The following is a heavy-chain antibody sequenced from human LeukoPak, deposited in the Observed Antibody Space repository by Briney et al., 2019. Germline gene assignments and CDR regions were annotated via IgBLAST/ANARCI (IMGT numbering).Heavy chain of an antibody. CDR2: IYPGDSNI. CDR3: ARERWGSGDY. J-gene: IGHJ4*02. D-gene: IGHD2-21*01. V-gene: IGHV5-51*01. CDR1: GDIFTSYW. Sequence: GGSLEISCKSSGDIFTSYWIGWGRQMPGKGLEWMGIIYPGDSNIKYSPSFQGQVTISADESINTVYLQWSSLKASDSAMYYCARERWGSGDYWGQGTLVTVSS.